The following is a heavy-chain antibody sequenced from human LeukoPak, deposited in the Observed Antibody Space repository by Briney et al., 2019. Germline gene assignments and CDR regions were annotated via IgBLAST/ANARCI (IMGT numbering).Heavy chain of an antibody. J-gene: IGHJ6*02. Sequence: ASVKVSCKASGYTFTGYYMHWVRQAPGQGLEWMGWINPNSGGTNYAQKLQGRVTMTRDTSISTAYMELSRLRPDDTAVYYCARDQKGYGFYYGMDVWGQGTTVTVSS. V-gene: IGHV1-2*02. CDR2: INPNSGGT. D-gene: IGHD5-18*01. CDR1: GYTFTGYY. CDR3: ARDQKGYGFYYGMDV.